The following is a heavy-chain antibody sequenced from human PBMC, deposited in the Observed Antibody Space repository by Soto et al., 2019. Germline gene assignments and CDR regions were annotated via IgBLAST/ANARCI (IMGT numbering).Heavy chain of an antibody. J-gene: IGHJ4*02. Sequence: SETLSLTCAVSGYSISSGYYWGWIRQPPGKGLEWIGSIYHSGSTYYNPSLKSRVTISVDTSKNQFSLKLSSVTAADTAVYYCARVDSSSSGIFDYWGQGTLVTVSS. V-gene: IGHV4-38-2*01. CDR2: IYHSGST. D-gene: IGHD6-13*01. CDR3: ARVDSSSSGIFDY. CDR1: GYSISSGYY.